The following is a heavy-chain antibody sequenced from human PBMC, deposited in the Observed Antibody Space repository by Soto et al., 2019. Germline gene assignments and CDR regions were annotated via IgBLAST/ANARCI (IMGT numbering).Heavy chain of an antibody. J-gene: IGHJ4*02. D-gene: IGHD3-10*01. V-gene: IGHV1-58*02. CDR3: AADGGGFGELLED. Sequence: QMQLVQSGPEVKKPGTSVKVSCKASGFTFTSSAMQWVRQARGQRLEWIGWIVVGSGNTNYAQKFQERVTITRDMSKSTAYMALSSLRPADKGVYSCAADGGGFGELLEDWGQGTLVTVSS. CDR1: GFTFTSSA. CDR2: IVVGSGNT.